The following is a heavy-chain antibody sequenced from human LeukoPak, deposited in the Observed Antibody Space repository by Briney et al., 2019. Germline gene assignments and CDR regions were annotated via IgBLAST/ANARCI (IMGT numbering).Heavy chain of an antibody. CDR2: ISYDGSNK. J-gene: IGHJ6*02. V-gene: IGHV3-30-3*01. CDR1: GFTFSSYA. CDR3: ARDTYGMDV. Sequence: GGSLRLSCAASGFTFSSYAMHWVRQAPGKGLEWVAVISYDGSNKYYADSVKGRFTISRDNSKNTLYLQMNSLRAEDTAVYYCARDTYGMDVWGQGTTVTVSS.